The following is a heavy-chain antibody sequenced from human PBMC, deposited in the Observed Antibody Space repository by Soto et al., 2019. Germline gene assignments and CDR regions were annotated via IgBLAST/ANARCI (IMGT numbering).Heavy chain of an antibody. J-gene: IGHJ4*02. D-gene: IGHD3-22*01. CDR3: ARSNTRYSSPDY. V-gene: IGHV4-59*08. CDR1: GDSINEYQ. Sequence: SETLCLTCSVSGDSINEYQGSWVRQPPGKGLEWIGCFYFSTNYNPALNSRVTISVDRSKNHFSLRLTSVTAADTAVYFCARSNTRYSSPDYWGQGALVTVSS. CDR2: FYFST.